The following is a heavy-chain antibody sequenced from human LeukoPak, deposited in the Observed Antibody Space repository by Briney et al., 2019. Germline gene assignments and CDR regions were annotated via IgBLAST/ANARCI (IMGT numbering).Heavy chain of an antibody. Sequence: GRSLRLSCAASGFIFTNFAMHWVRQAPGKGLEWVAVISNDERNKYYAESVKGRFTISRDNSNSMVYLQMTSLRLEDTAVYYCARPSPPGDGYNPSDQWGQGSLVIVSS. J-gene: IGHJ4*02. D-gene: IGHD5-24*01. CDR2: ISNDERNK. CDR3: ARPSPPGDGYNPSDQ. V-gene: IGHV3-30*04. CDR1: GFIFTNFA.